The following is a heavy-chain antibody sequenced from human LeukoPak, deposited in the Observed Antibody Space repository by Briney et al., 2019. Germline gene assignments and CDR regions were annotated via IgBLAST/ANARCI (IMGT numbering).Heavy chain of an antibody. Sequence: GRSLRLSCAASGFIFTNFAMHWVRQAPGKGLEWVAVISNDERNKYYAESVKGRFTISRDNSNSMVYLQMTSLRLEDTAVYYCARPSPPGDGYNPSDQWGQGSLVIVSS. J-gene: IGHJ4*02. D-gene: IGHD5-24*01. CDR2: ISNDERNK. CDR3: ARPSPPGDGYNPSDQ. V-gene: IGHV3-30*04. CDR1: GFIFTNFA.